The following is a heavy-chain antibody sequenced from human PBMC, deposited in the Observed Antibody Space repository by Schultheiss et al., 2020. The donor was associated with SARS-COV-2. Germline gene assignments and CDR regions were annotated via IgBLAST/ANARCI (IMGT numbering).Heavy chain of an antibody. Sequence: SETLSLTCTVSGGSISSYYWSWIRQPPGKGLEWIGSIYYSGSTYYNPSLKSRVTISVDTSKNQFSLKLTSVTAADTAVYYCARDLRIGSPRGWFDPWGQGTLVTVSS. CDR3: ARDLRIGSPRGWFDP. V-gene: IGHV4-39*07. J-gene: IGHJ5*02. CDR2: IYYSGST. D-gene: IGHD1-14*01. CDR1: GGSISSYY.